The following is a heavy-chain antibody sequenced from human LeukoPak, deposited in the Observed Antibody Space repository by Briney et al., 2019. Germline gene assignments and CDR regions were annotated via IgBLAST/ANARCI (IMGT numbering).Heavy chain of an antibody. CDR1: GFTFSDYK. V-gene: IGHV3-48*03. Sequence: GGTLRLSCAASGFTFSDYKLSWVCQGPPQGLQWVSYISDSGNTRFYADSVKGRFSISRDNAKNSLYLQMNSLRLGDAAVYYCASCNRGDGYNYFEYWGQGTLVTVSS. J-gene: IGHJ4*02. CDR2: ISDSGNTR. D-gene: IGHD5-24*01. CDR3: ASCNRGDGYNYFEY.